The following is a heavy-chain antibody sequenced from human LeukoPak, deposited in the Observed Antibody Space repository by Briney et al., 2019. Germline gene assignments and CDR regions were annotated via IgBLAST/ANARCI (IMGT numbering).Heavy chain of an antibody. CDR3: ARGGNYDILTGYYSDDIFDY. J-gene: IGHJ4*02. CDR1: GFTFSSYE. Sequence: PGGSLRLSCAASGFTFSSYEMNWVRQAPGKGLEWVSYISSSGSTIYYADSVKGRFTISRDNAKNSLYLQMNSLRAEDTAVYYCARGGNYDILTGYYSDDIFDYWGQGTLVTVSS. D-gene: IGHD3-9*01. V-gene: IGHV3-48*03. CDR2: ISSSGSTI.